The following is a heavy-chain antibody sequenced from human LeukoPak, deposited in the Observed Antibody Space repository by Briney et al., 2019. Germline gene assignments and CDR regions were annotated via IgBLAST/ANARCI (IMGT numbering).Heavy chain of an antibody. V-gene: IGHV3-33*01. CDR1: GFTFSSYG. J-gene: IGHJ4*02. Sequence: GRSLRLSCAASGFTFSSYGMHWVRQAPGKGLEWVAVIWYDGSNKYYADSVKGRFTISRDNSKNTLYLQINSLRAEDTAVYYCARDPLLRYFDWLLSPSPAFDYWGQGTLVTVSS. D-gene: IGHD3-9*01. CDR3: ARDPLLRYFDWLLSPSPAFDY. CDR2: IWYDGSNK.